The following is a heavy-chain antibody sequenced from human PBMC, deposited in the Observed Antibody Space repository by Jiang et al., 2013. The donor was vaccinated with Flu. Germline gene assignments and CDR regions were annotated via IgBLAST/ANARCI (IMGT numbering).Heavy chain of an antibody. CDR2: ISSEGSTT. J-gene: IGHJ4*02. Sequence: VVQPGRSLRLSCAASGFTFSSYGIHWVRQAPGKGLEWLAVISSEGSTTFYADSVKGRFTISRDNSKNTLYLQMNSLRAEDTAVYYCAKGPLSHYYDSSGYYISWGQGTLVTVSS. CDR3: AKGPLSHYYDSSGYYIS. V-gene: IGHV3-30*18. CDR1: GFTFSSYG. D-gene: IGHD3-22*01.